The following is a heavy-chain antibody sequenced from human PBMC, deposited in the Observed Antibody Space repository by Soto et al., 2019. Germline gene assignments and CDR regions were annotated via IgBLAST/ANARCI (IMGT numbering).Heavy chain of an antibody. V-gene: IGHV3-33*08. J-gene: IGHJ3*02. CDR2: IWYDGSNK. CDR1: GFTFSSYA. Sequence: GGSLRLSCAASGFTFSSYAMHWVRQAPGKGLEWVAVIWYDGSNKYYADSVKGRFTISRDNSKNTLYLQMNSLRAEDTAVYYCAREGTSGSDNAFDIWGQGTMVTVSS. CDR3: AREGTSGSDNAFDI. D-gene: IGHD1-26*01.